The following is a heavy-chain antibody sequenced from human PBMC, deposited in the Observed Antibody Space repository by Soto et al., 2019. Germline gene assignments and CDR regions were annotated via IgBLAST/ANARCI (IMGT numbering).Heavy chain of an antibody. CDR3: AKDRDGAAAGPTKFYGMDV. Sequence: VQLVESGGGVVQPGRSLRLSCAASGFTFSKYGMHWVRQAPGKGLEWVSVISGSGDSTYYADSVRGRFTISRDNSKNTLYLQMNSLRAEDTAVYYCAKDRDGAAAGPTKFYGMDVWGQGTTVTVSS. CDR1: GFTFSKYG. V-gene: IGHV3-23*04. CDR2: ISGSGDST. J-gene: IGHJ6*02. D-gene: IGHD6-13*01.